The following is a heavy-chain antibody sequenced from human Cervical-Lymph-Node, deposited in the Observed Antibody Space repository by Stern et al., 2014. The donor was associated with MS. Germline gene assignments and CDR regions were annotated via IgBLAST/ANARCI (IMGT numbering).Heavy chain of an antibody. V-gene: IGHV3-30*03. Sequence: QVQLVQSGGGVVQPGRSLRLSCAASGFTFSTYALHWVRQAPGKGLEWVAALSYDGSNKYYADSVKGRFTISRDNFKNVLYLQMNSLRAEDTAVYYCARLGYCLGDCNSAGALDIWGQGTMVTVSS. CDR2: LSYDGSNK. J-gene: IGHJ3*02. CDR3: ARLGYCLGDCNSAGALDI. D-gene: IGHD2-21*02. CDR1: GFTFSTYA.